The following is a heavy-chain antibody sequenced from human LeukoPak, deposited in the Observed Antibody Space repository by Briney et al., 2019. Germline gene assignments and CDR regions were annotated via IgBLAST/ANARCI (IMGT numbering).Heavy chain of an antibody. CDR1: GFTFTSYA. CDR2: ISYDGSNK. J-gene: IGHJ4*02. D-gene: IGHD2-2*01. V-gene: IGHV3-30-3*01. CDR3: AREGCSSTSCQHDY. Sequence: GGSLRLSCAASGFTFTSYAMHWVRQAPGKGLEWVAVISYDGSNKYYADSVKGRFTISRDNSKNTLYLQMNSLRAEDTAVYYCAREGCSSTSCQHDYWGQGTLVTVSS.